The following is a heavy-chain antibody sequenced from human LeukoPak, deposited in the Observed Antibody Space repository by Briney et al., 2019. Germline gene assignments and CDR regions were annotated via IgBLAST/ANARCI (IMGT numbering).Heavy chain of an antibody. CDR3: ARDYATPPSGTSLDY. CDR2: ISAYNGNT. CDR1: GYTFTSYG. J-gene: IGHJ4*02. Sequence: ASVKVSCKASGYTFTSYGISWVRRAPGQGLEWMGWISAYNGNTNYAQKLQGRVTMTTDTSTSTAYMELRSLRSDDTAVYYCARDYATPPSGTSLDYWGQGTLVTVSS. D-gene: IGHD3-10*01. V-gene: IGHV1-18*01.